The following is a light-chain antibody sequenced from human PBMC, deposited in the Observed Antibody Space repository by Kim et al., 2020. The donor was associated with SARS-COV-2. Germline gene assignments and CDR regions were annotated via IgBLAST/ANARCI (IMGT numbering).Light chain of an antibody. CDR3: QQLNSYPRT. Sequence: AAVGDRVTIPCRASQGISSYLAWYQQKPGKAPKLLIYAASTLQSGVPSRFSGSGSGTDFTLTISSLQTEDFATYYCQQLNSYPRTFGQGTKVDIK. V-gene: IGKV1-9*01. CDR1: QGISSY. J-gene: IGKJ1*01. CDR2: AAS.